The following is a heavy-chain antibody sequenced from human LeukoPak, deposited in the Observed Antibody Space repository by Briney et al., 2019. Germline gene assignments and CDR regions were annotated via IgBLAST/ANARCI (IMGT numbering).Heavy chain of an antibody. V-gene: IGHV1-46*01. D-gene: IGHD6-6*01. CDR3: AKVFKSYSSSPGAFDI. Sequence: ASVKVSCKASGYTFTSYYMHWVRQAPGQGLEWMGIINPSGGSTSYAQKFQGRVTMTRDTSTSTVYMELSSLRSEDTAVYYCAKVFKSYSSSPGAFDIWGQGTMVTVSS. CDR1: GYTFTSYY. J-gene: IGHJ3*02. CDR2: INPSGGST.